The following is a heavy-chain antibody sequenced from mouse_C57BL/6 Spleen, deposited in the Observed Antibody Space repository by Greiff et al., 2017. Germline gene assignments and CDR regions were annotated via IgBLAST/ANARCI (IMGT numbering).Heavy chain of an antibody. CDR1: GYTFTSYW. Sequence: QVQLQQPGAELVKPGASVKMSCKASGYTFTSYWITWVKQRPGQGLEWIGDISPGSGSTNYNEKFKSKATLTVDTSSSTAYMQLSSLTSEDSAVYYCARSGYDYDAGFAYWGQGTLVTVSA. V-gene: IGHV1-55*01. J-gene: IGHJ3*01. CDR3: ARSGYDYDAGFAY. CDR2: ISPGSGST. D-gene: IGHD2-4*01.